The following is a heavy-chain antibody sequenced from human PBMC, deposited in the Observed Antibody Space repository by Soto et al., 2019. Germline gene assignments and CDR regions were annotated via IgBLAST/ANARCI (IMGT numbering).Heavy chain of an antibody. CDR2: ILVDGRT. CDR3: AKATATGGGAFDF. D-gene: IGHD2-8*02. J-gene: IGHJ3*01. V-gene: IGHV3-23*01. Sequence: QLGGSLRLSCAASGFPCGSYDMTWVRQAPGKGLEWVSTILVDGRTFYVDSVKGRFTISRDNSRNTVYLQMNSLTAGDTALYYCAKATATGGGAFDFCGQGTMVTVSS. CDR1: GFPCGSYD.